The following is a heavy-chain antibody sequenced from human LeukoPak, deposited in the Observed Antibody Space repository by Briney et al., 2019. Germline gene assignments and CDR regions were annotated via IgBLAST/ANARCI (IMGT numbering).Heavy chain of an antibody. V-gene: IGHV3-23*01. D-gene: IGHD6-13*01. CDR1: GFTFSNYA. CDR2: ISGTGGST. J-gene: IGHJ5*02. Sequence: WGVLRLSCAASGFTFSNYAMSWVRQAPGKGLEWVSSISGTGGSTYYADPVKGRFTISRDKSNNTLFLQMNSLRAEDTAVYYCARDGTRSSWVAYNWFDTWGQGTLVTVSS. CDR3: ARDGTRSSWVAYNWFDT.